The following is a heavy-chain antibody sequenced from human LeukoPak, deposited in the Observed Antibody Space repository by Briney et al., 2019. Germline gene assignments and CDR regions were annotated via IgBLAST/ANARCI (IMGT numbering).Heavy chain of an antibody. D-gene: IGHD5-24*01. Sequence: SETLSLTCTVSGGSISSSNYYWGWIRQPPGKGLEWIGSFSYSGNTYYNPSLKSRVTISVDTSKNQFSLKLSSVTAADTAVYYCARQGIDGYNYYYYYYYMDVWGKGTTVTVSS. V-gene: IGHV4-39*07. J-gene: IGHJ6*03. CDR3: ARQGIDGYNYYYYYYYMDV. CDR1: GGSISSSNYY. CDR2: FSYSGNT.